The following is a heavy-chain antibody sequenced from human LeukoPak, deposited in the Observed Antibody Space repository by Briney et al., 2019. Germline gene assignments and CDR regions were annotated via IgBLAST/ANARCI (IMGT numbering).Heavy chain of an antibody. CDR2: INHSGST. D-gene: IGHD3-3*01. CDR3: ARQRRYDFWSGYQYNWFDP. CDR1: GGSFSGYY. V-gene: IGHV4-34*01. Sequence: SETLSLTCAVYGGSFSGYYWSWIRQPPGEGLEWIGEINHSGSTNYNPSLKSRVTISVDTSKNQFSLKLSSVTAADTAVYYCARQRRYDFWSGYQYNWFDPWRQGTLVTVSS. J-gene: IGHJ5*02.